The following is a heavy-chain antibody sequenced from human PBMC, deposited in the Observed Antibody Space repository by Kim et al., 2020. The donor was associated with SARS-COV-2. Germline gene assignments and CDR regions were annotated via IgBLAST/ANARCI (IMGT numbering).Heavy chain of an antibody. J-gene: IGHJ6*02. CDR3: ARGFFRDGFDV. CDR1: RFTFNNYW. Sequence: GGSLRLSCAVSRFTFNNYWINWVRHAPGKGLVWVSRISSDGRITNYADSVKGRFTMSRDNAENTLYLQMSSLRAEDTAVYYCARGFFRDGFDVWGQGTTVTVSS. D-gene: IGHD3-10*01. V-gene: IGHV3-74*01. CDR2: ISSDGRIT.